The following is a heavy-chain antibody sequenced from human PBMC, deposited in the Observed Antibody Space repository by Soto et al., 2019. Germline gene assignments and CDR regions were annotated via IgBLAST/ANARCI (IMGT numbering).Heavy chain of an antibody. CDR2: IIPSPART. V-gene: IGHV1-69*04. J-gene: IGHJ4*02. CDR3: ARDQVGASSFDY. Sequence: ASVKVSCKASGGTFSNSPISWVRQIPGQGPEWMGRIIPSPARTIYSRKFRGRVTLTADKSTQTVYMTLSSLTTEDSGVYYCARDQVGASSFDYWGQGTLVTV. CDR1: GGTFSNSP. D-gene: IGHD1-26*01.